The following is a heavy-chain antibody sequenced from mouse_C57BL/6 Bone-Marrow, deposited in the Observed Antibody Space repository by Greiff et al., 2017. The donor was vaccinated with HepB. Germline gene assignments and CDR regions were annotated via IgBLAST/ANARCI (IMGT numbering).Heavy chain of an antibody. CDR3: ARHEDDDGSCYAMDY. CDR1: GFTFSDYY. Sequence: EVQWVESGGGLVQPGGSLKLSCAASGFTFSDYYMYWVRQTPEKRLEWVAYISNGGGSTYYPDTVKGRFTISRDKAKNTLYLQMSRLKSEDTAMYYCARHEDDDGSCYAMDYWGQGTSVTVSS. J-gene: IGHJ4*01. V-gene: IGHV5-12*01. CDR2: ISNGGGST. D-gene: IGHD1-1*01.